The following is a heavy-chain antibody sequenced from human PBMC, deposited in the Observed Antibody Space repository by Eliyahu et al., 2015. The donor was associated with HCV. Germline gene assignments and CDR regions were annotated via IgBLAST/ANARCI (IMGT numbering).Heavy chain of an antibody. V-gene: IGHV4-39*01. CDR1: GGSISSSSYY. CDR3: ARLGSRGLQIVSDVGYYGMDV. Sequence: QLQLQESGPGLVKPSETLSLTCTVSGGSISSSSYYWGWIRQPPGKGLEWIGSIYYSGSTYYNPSLKSRVTISVDTSKNQFSLKLSSVTAADTAVYYCARLGSRGLQIVSDVGYYGMDVWGQGTTVTVSS. D-gene: IGHD5-24*01. CDR2: IYYSGST. J-gene: IGHJ6*02.